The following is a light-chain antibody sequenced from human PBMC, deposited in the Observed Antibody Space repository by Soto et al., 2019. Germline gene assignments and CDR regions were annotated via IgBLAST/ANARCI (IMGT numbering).Light chain of an antibody. CDR1: RIVSIRD. CDR3: QQRSNWPPV. V-gene: IGKV3D-20*02. CDR2: GTS. Sequence: EIVLTQSPGTLSLSPGERATLSCRARRIVSIRDIDWNKRNAGQAPTVLIQGTSNRATGIPDRFSGSRCGTDLILTISRLEPEDFAVNYFQQRSNWPPVVGGGTDVDIK. J-gene: IGKJ4*01.